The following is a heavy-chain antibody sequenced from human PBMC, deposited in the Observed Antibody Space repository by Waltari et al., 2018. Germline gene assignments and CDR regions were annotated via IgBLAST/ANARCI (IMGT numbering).Heavy chain of an antibody. CDR1: GYSFSSNS. V-gene: IGHV1-18*01. D-gene: IGHD2-8*01. Sequence: QVHLVQSGAEVKKPGASVKVSCKASGYSFSSNSRNWVRQVPGQGLEWMGWIRTYNGETNYAQKFQGRVTMTTDTSTSTAYMELRSLTSDDTAVYYCARDPGVLYFQHWGQGTLVTVSS. J-gene: IGHJ1*01. CDR2: IRTYNGET. CDR3: ARDPGVLYFQH.